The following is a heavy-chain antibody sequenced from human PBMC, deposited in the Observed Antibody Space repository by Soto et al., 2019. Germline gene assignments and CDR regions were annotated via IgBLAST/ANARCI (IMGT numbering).Heavy chain of an antibody. V-gene: IGHV4-39*07. J-gene: IGHJ4*02. D-gene: IGHD6-19*01. CDR3: ARAGGWGAVVVDY. CDR2: MYYSGST. Sequence: PSETLSLTCTVSGASIISSCDCWGWIRKPPGKGLEWIGSMYYSGSTYYNPSLKSRVTISVDRSKNQFSLKLSSVTAADTAVYYCARAGGWGAVVVDYWGQGTLVTVPS. CDR1: GASIISSCDC.